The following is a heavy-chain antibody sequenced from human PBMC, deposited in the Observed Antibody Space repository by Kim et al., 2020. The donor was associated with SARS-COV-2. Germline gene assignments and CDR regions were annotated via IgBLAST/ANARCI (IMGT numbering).Heavy chain of an antibody. CDR2: NT. J-gene: IGHJ4*02. CDR3: ARGSSSFFDY. D-gene: IGHD6-6*01. Sequence: NTNYAQKLQGRVTMTPATSTSTAYMELRSLRSDDTAVYYCARGSSSFFDYWGQGTLVTVSS. V-gene: IGHV1-18*01.